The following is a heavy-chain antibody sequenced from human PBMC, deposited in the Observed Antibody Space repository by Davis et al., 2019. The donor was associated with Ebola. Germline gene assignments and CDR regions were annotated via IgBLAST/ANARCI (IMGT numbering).Heavy chain of an antibody. D-gene: IGHD6-25*01. CDR2: IYPGDSDT. CDR1: GYSFATYW. J-gene: IGHJ6*02. V-gene: IGHV5-51*01. CDR3: ARLAASGPYYYYYYGMDV. Sequence: GESLKISCKGSGYSFATYWIGWVRQMPGKGLEWMGIIYPGDSDTRYSPSFQGQVTISADKSISTAYLQWSSLKASDTAMYYCARLAASGPYYYYYYGMDVWGQGTTVTVSS.